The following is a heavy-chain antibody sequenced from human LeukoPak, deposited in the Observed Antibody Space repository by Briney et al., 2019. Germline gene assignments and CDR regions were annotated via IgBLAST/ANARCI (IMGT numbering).Heavy chain of an antibody. CDR1: GYTFTGYY. CDR2: INSNSGAT. V-gene: IGHV1-2*02. Sequence: ASVKVSCKASGYTFTGYYMHWVRRAAGQGLEWMGWINSNSGATNYAQKFKDRVTMTRDTSISAAYMELSRLRSDDTATYYCSRGITGGYDFDYWGQGSLVTVSS. D-gene: IGHD5-12*01. J-gene: IGHJ4*02. CDR3: SRGITGGYDFDY.